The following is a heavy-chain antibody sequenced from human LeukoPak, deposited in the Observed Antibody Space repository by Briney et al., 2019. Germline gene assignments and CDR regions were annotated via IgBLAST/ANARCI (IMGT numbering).Heavy chain of an antibody. Sequence: GRSLRLSCAASGFTFSSYAMHWVRQAPGKGLEWVAVISYDGSNKYYADSVKGRFTISRDNSKNTLYLQMNSLRAEDTAVYYCAKVGAAAGRNYYYYGMDVWGQGTTVTVSS. D-gene: IGHD6-13*01. CDR2: ISYDGSNK. CDR1: GFTFSSYA. J-gene: IGHJ6*02. V-gene: IGHV3-30*04. CDR3: AKVGAAAGRNYYYYGMDV.